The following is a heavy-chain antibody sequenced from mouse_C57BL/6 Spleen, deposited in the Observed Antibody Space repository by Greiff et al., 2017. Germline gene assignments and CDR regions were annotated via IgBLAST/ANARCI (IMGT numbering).Heavy chain of an antibody. CDR1: GFTFSSYA. D-gene: IGHD1-1*01. J-gene: IGHJ2*01. CDR3: ASFYGSSLFDY. V-gene: IGHV5-4*01. Sequence: EVQLVESGGGLVKPGGSLKLSCAASGFTFSSYAMSWVRQTPEKRLEWVATISDGGSYTYYPDNVKGRFTIYRDNAKNNLYLQMSHLKSEDTAMYYGASFYGSSLFDYWGQGTTLTVSS. CDR2: ISDGGSYT.